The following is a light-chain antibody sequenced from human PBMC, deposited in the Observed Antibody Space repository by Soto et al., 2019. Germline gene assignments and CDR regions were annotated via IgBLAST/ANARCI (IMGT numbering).Light chain of an antibody. CDR1: QSLLHTDGYNY. V-gene: IGKV2-28*01. CDR3: MQVLQTPT. Sequence: EIVKTQAPLSLPVTPGEPASISCRSSQSLLHTDGYNYLAWYLQKPGHSPQLLIYLASNRASGVPDRFSGSGSGTDFTLKISRVEAEDVGVYYCMQVLQTPTFGGGTKLEIK. J-gene: IGKJ4*01. CDR2: LAS.